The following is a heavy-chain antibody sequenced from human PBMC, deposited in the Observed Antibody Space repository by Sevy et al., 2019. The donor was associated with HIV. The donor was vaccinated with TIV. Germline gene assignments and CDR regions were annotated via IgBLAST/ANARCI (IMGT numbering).Heavy chain of an antibody. CDR2: ISSSSSYI. J-gene: IGHJ4*02. D-gene: IGHD6-19*01. Sequence: GGSLRLSCAASGFTFSSYSMNWVRQAPGKGLEWVSSISSSSSYIYYADSVKGRFTISRDNAKNSLYLQMNSLRAEDTAVYYCAKVSAVAGTVDYWGQGTLVTVSS. CDR3: AKVSAVAGTVDY. V-gene: IGHV3-21*01. CDR1: GFTFSSYS.